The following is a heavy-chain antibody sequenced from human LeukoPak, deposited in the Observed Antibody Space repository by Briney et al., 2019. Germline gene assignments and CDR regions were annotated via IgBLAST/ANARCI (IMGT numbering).Heavy chain of an antibody. CDR3: ARGRTYYYGSGKWPLDV. V-gene: IGHV4-34*01. J-gene: IGHJ6*02. D-gene: IGHD3-10*01. Sequence: SETLSLTCAVYGGSFSGYYWSWIRQPPGKGLEWIGEINHSGSTNYNPSLKSRVTISVDTSKNQFSLKLSSVTAADTAVYYCARGRTYYYGSGKWPLDVWGQGTTVTVSS. CDR2: INHSGST. CDR1: GGSFSGYY.